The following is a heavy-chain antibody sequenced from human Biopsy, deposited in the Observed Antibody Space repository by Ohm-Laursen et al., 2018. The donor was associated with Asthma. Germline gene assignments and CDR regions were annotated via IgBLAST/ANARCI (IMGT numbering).Heavy chain of an antibody. CDR1: GYTFINYA. Sequence: SEKVSCKASGYTFINYAIHWVRQTPGQRLEWMGWINAGNGNTKYSEKFQGRVTITRDTSASTAYMDLSSLRSEDTAVYYCARTYYDFLTGQVNDALAMWGQGAVVTVSS. CDR3: ARTYYDFLTGQVNDALAM. V-gene: IGHV1-3*01. J-gene: IGHJ3*02. D-gene: IGHD3-9*01. CDR2: INAGNGNT.